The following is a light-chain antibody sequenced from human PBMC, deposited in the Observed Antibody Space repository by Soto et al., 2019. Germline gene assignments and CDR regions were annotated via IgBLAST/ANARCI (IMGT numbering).Light chain of an antibody. J-gene: IGKJ1*01. Sequence: EVVLTQSPSTMSLSTGERATLYCTASQRGSNSLAWYQQRPGQAPRLLIYEASERASGIPASFSGSGSVTDFNIPIRSLESADVEVYYCHQRSISPCTFGQRT. CDR3: HQRSISPCT. CDR1: QRGSNS. V-gene: IGKV3-11*01. CDR2: EAS.